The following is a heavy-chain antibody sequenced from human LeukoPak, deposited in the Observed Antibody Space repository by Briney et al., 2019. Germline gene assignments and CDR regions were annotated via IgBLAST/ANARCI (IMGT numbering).Heavy chain of an antibody. CDR3: AGLGLDSGSYEGRPFDY. V-gene: IGHV4-34*01. D-gene: IGHD1-26*01. CDR2: INHSGST. CDR1: GGSFSGYY. Sequence: SETLSLTCAVYGGSFSGYYWSWIRQPPGKGLEWIGEINHSGSTNYNPSLKSRVTISVDTSKNQFSLKLSSVTAEDTAVYYCAGLGLDSGSYEGRPFDYWGQGTLVTVSS. J-gene: IGHJ4*02.